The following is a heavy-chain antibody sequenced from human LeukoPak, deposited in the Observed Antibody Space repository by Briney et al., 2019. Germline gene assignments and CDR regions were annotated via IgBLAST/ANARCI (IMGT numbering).Heavy chain of an antibody. CDR3: ARRSSSGYYEYFDY. V-gene: IGHV4-59*08. J-gene: IGHJ4*02. CDR2: IYYSGST. D-gene: IGHD3-22*01. Sequence: SETLSLTCTVSGGSISSYYWSWIRQPPGKGLEWIGYIYYSGSTNHNPSLKSRVTITVDTSKNQFSLKLSSVTAADTAVYYCARRSSSGYYEYFDYWGQGTLVTVSS. CDR1: GGSISSYY.